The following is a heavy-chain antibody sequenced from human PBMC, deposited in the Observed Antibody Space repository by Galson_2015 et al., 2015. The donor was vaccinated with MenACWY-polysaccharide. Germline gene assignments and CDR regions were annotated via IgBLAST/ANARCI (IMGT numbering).Heavy chain of an antibody. CDR3: ARAPTPYCSSTSCFNKYAFDV. D-gene: IGHD2-2*01. CDR1: GGSINSRSYH. V-gene: IGHV4-39*01. J-gene: IGHJ3*01. Sequence: SGGSINSRSYHWGWIRQPPGKGLEWIGIIYYRGNTYYNPSLESRVTISVDTSNNQFSLMLSSVTAADTALYYCARAPTPYCSSTSCFNKYAFDVWGQGTMVTVSS. CDR2: IYYRGNT.